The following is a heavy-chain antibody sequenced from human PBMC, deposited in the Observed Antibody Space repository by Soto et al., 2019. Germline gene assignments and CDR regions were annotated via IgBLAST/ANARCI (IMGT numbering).Heavy chain of an antibody. Sequence: SYTLSLTCTVSVGSMSGYYWSWICLPPEKPMEWIGYVHDSWGAAYNPSLRSRVAISLDTSKSQFSLSLTSVSATNTAMYYCVRQGYGPLHGLVDVWGQGTTVTVSS. CDR1: VGSMSGYY. CDR3: VRQGYGPLHGLVDV. J-gene: IGHJ6*02. D-gene: IGHD5-18*01. CDR2: VHDSWGA. V-gene: IGHV4-59*08.